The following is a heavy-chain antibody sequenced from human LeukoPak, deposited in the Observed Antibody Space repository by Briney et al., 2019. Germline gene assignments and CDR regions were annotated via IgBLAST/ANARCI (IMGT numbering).Heavy chain of an antibody. V-gene: IGHV1-69*04. CDR2: IIPILGIA. D-gene: IGHD5-18*01. Sequence: GASVKVSCKASGGTFSSYAIIRVRQAPGQGLEWMGRIIPILGIANYAQKFQGRVTITADKSTSTAYMELSSLRSEDTAVYYCATEVDTAMVFDYWGQGTLVTVSS. CDR1: GGTFSSYA. J-gene: IGHJ4*02. CDR3: ATEVDTAMVFDY.